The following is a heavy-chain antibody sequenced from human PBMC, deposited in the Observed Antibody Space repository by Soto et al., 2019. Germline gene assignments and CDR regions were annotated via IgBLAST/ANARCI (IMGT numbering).Heavy chain of an antibody. CDR1: GYTFTSYD. J-gene: IGHJ6*02. CDR2: MNPKSGNT. CDR3: TREVNFYGMDV. Sequence: QVQLVQSGAEVKKPGASVKVSCKASGYTFTSYDIDWVRPATGQGLEWMGWMNPKSGNTGYAQKLQGRITMTRNTSISTSYMELRSMRAEAAAVYYCTREVNFYGMDVCGQGTTVTVSS. V-gene: IGHV1-8*01.